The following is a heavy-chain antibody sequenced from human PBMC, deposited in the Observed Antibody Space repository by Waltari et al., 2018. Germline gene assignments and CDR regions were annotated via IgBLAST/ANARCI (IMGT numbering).Heavy chain of an antibody. CDR1: GGSFSGYY. D-gene: IGHD3-3*01. CDR3: ARGTGGSYYDFWSGYYPLYYMDV. Sequence: QVQLQQWGAGLLKPSETLSLTCAVYGGSFSGYYWSWIRQPPGKGLEWIGEINHSGSTNDNPSLKSRVTISVDTSKNQFSLKLSSVTAADTAVYYCARGTGGSYYDFWSGYYPLYYMDVWGKGTTVTVSS. CDR2: INHSGST. V-gene: IGHV4-34*01. J-gene: IGHJ6*03.